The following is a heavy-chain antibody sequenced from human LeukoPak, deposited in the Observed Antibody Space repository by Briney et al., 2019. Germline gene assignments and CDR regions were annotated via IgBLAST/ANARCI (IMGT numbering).Heavy chain of an antibody. D-gene: IGHD2-21*02. CDR1: GFTFSNYA. Sequence: GGSPRLSCAASGFTFSNYAMSWVRQAPGKGLEWVSNISGGGFGTYYADSVKGRFTISRDNPKNTLYLQTNSLRADDTALYYCVQMAPYCGGDCYFDSWGQGTLVTVSS. CDR2: ISGGGFGT. CDR3: VQMAPYCGGDCYFDS. V-gene: IGHV3-23*01. J-gene: IGHJ4*02.